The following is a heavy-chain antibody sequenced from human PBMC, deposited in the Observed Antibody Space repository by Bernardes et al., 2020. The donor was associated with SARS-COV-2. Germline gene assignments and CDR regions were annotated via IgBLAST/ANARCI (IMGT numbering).Heavy chain of an antibody. CDR1: GFTFRSSG. V-gene: IGHV3-33*01. Sequence: GCALIPSCAASGFTFRSSGMHWVRQAPGPGLEWVAVIWYDGSNQYYADSVKGRFTISRDNSKNTLYLQMNSLRAEDTAVYYCARDMVADNYYYYYGMDVWGQGTTVTVSS. J-gene: IGHJ6*02. CDR2: IWYDGSNQ. D-gene: IGHD6-19*01. CDR3: ARDMVADNYYYYYGMDV.